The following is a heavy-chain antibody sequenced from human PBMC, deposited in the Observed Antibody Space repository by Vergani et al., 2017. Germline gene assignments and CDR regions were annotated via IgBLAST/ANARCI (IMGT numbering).Heavy chain of an antibody. D-gene: IGHD1-26*01. CDR2: IYYSGST. Sequence: QVQLQESGPGLVKPSETLSLTCTVSGGPISSYYWSWIRQPPGKGLEWIGYIYYSGSTNYNPSLKSRVTISVDTSKNQFSLKLSSVTAADTAVYYCAGELYDAFDIWGQGTMVTVSS. CDR3: AGELYDAFDI. CDR1: GGPISSYY. V-gene: IGHV4-59*01. J-gene: IGHJ3*02.